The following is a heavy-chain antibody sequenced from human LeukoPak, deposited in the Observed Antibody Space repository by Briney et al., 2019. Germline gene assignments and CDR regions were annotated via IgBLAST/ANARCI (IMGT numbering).Heavy chain of an antibody. J-gene: IGHJ6*04. Sequence: GASVKVSCKASGYTFTSYGISWVRQAPGQGLEWMGWIGAYNGNTNYAQKLQGRVTMTTDTSTSTAHMELRSLRSDDTAVYYCARFAQLWLRYYYGMDVWGKGTTVTVSS. D-gene: IGHD5-18*01. V-gene: IGHV1-18*04. CDR3: ARFAQLWLRYYYGMDV. CDR2: IGAYNGNT. CDR1: GYTFTSYG.